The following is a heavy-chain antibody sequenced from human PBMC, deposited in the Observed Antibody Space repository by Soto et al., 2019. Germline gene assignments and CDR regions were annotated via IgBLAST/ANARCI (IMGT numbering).Heavy chain of an antibody. J-gene: IGHJ6*02. V-gene: IGHV4-39*02. Sequence: SDTLSLTCTVSGGSISSSSYYWGWIRQPPGKGLEWIGSIYYSGSTYYNPSLKSRVTISVDTSKNQFSLKLSSVTAADTAVYYCARDLWVEPELYYYGMDVWGQGTTVTVS. CDR3: ARDLWVEPELYYYGMDV. D-gene: IGHD1-1*01. CDR2: IYYSGST. CDR1: GGSISSSSYY.